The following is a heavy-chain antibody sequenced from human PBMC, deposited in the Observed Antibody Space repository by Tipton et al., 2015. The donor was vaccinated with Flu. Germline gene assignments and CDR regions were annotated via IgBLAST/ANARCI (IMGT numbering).Heavy chain of an antibody. Sequence: TLSLTCTVSGGSISSGGYYWSWIRQHPGKGLEWIGYIYCSGSTYYNPSLKSRVTISVDTSKNQFSLKLSSVTAADTAVYYCARAYYDFWSGYYWGNWFDPWGQGTLVTVSS. CDR1: GGSISSGGYY. CDR3: ARAYYDFWSGYYWGNWFDP. D-gene: IGHD3-3*01. J-gene: IGHJ5*02. CDR2: IYCSGST. V-gene: IGHV4-31*03.